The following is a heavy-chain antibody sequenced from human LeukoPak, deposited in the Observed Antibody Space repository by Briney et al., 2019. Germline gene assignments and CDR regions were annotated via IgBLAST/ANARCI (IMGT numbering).Heavy chain of an antibody. CDR2: VIPIYGTP. CDR1: GGSFSTSG. CDR3: ARDHWGIVENGYDYFYYDMDV. Sequence: SVKVSCKASGGSFSTSGFSWVRQAPGQGLDWMGGVIPIYGTPSYAQRFQGRVTITTDGSTSTAYMELSSLRSEDTAVYYCARDHWGIVENGYDYFYYDMDVWGQGTTVTVSS. V-gene: IGHV1-69*05. D-gene: IGHD7-27*01. J-gene: IGHJ6*02.